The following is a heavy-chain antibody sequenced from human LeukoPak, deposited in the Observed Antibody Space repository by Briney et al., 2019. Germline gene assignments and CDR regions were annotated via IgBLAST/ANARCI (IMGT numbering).Heavy chain of an antibody. D-gene: IGHD3-3*01. J-gene: IGHJ3*02. Sequence: SGPTLVNPTQTLTLTCTFSGFSISTSGVGVGWIRQPPGKALEWLALIYWSDDKRYSPSLRSRLTITKDTSKNQVALRMTNMDPVDTATYYCAHSRRLAGGFWSDSYDAFDIWGQGTMVTVSS. CDR2: IYWSDDK. CDR1: GFSISTSGVG. V-gene: IGHV2-5*01. CDR3: AHSRRLAGGFWSDSYDAFDI.